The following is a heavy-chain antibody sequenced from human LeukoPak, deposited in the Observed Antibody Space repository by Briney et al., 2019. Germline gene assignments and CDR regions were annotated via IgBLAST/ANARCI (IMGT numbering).Heavy chain of an antibody. J-gene: IGHJ4*02. V-gene: IGHV3-21*01. CDR2: ISSSSSDI. Sequence: GGSLRLSCAASGFSFRVYSMNWVRQAPGQGLEWVSSISSSSSDISYADSVKGRFTISRDNAKNSLYLQMNSLRAEDTAVYYCARVPGGLEWADFDYWGQGTLVTVCS. D-gene: IGHD3-3*01. CDR1: GFSFRVYS. CDR3: ARVPGGLEWADFDY.